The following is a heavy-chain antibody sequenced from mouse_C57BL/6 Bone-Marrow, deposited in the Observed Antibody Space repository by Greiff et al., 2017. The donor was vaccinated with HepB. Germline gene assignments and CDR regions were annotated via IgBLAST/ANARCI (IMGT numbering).Heavy chain of an antibody. CDR3: AREGENYYGSSPWYFDV. D-gene: IGHD1-1*01. CDR2: IYPGDGDT. CDR1: GYAFSSSW. Sequence: VQVVESGPELVKPGASVKISCKASGYAFSSSWMNWVKQRPGKGLEWIGRIYPGDGDTNYNGKFKGKATLTADKSSSTAYLQLSSLTSEDSAVYFCAREGENYYGSSPWYFDVWGTGTTVTVSS. V-gene: IGHV1-82*01. J-gene: IGHJ1*03.